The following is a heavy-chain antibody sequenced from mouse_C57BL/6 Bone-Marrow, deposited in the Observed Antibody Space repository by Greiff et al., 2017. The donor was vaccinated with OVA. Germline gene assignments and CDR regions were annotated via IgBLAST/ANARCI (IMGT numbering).Heavy chain of an antibody. Sequence: EVQLVESGGGLVQPKGSLKLSCAASGFSFNTYAMNWVRQAPGKGLEWVARIRSKSNNYATYYADSVKDRFTISRDDSESMLYLQMNNLKTEDTAMYYCVRQPIYDYSFDYWGQGTTLTVSS. CDR3: VRQPIYDYSFDY. D-gene: IGHD2-4*01. J-gene: IGHJ2*01. CDR1: GFSFNTYA. V-gene: IGHV10-1*01. CDR2: IRSKSNNYAT.